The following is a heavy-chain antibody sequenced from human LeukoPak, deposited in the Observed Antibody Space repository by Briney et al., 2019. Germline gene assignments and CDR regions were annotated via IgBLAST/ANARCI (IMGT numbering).Heavy chain of an antibody. V-gene: IGHV2-5*02. Sequence: SGPTRLKRTQTRMLICTFCGYSLSPSAVGVGWIRQPPGKALEWLALIYCDDGKRYIPSLKSGLTITQETSKNQVVLTMTNMDPVDTATYYCAHTRREDSSGLLAWFDPWGQGTLVTVYS. CDR1: GYSLSPSAVG. CDR3: AHTRREDSSGLLAWFDP. D-gene: IGHD3-22*01. J-gene: IGHJ5*02. CDR2: IYCDDGK.